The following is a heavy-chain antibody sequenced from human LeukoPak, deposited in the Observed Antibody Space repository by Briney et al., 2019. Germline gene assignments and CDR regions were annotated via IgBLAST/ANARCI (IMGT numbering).Heavy chain of an antibody. J-gene: IGHJ4*02. CDR1: GVSFSTYY. CDR3: ARQLYGSDY. Sequence: SETLALTCDVSGVSFSTYYWSWIRQSPEKGLEWIGEVKHSGYTNYNPSLKGRVTISVDTSKNQFFLRLSSVTAADTAVYYCARQLYGSDYWGQGTLVTVSS. D-gene: IGHD4-17*01. V-gene: IGHV4-34*01. CDR2: VKHSGYT.